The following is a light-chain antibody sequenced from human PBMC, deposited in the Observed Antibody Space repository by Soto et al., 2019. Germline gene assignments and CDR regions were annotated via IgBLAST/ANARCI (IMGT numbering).Light chain of an antibody. CDR2: GAS. V-gene: IGKV3-15*01. CDR1: QRVSSN. CDR3: QQYDNWPRWT. Sequence: EIVLTQSPATLSASPGERATLSCRATQRVSSNLAWYQQRLGQAPRLLIYGASTRATGTPARFSGSGSGREFTLTISSLQSEDFAVYYCQQYDNWPRWTLGQGAKVDI. J-gene: IGKJ1*01.